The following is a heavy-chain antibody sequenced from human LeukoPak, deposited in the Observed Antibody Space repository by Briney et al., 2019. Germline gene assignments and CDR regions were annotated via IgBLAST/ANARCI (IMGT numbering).Heavy chain of an antibody. CDR1: GFTLSNAL. D-gene: IGHD3-16*01. CDR2: IKSITDGGTT. CDR3: TTAPAAYTFDS. V-gene: IGHV3-15*01. Sequence: PGGSLRLSCAASGFTLSNALMSCVRQAPGKGLEWIGRIKSITDGGTTVYAAPVKDRFTISRDDSKNTLYLQMNSLKTEDTAVYYCTTAPAAYTFDSWGQGTLVTVSS. J-gene: IGHJ4*02.